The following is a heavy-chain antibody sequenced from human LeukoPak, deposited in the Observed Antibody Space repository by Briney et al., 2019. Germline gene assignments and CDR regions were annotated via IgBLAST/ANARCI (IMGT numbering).Heavy chain of an antibody. Sequence: GGSLRLSCPASGFTFSSYWMSWVRQAPGKGLEWVAYIKYDGSEKDYVDSVKGRFTISRDNAKNSLYLQMNSLRAEDTAVYYCARPPRGDYYGSGSYYEISYYYYMDVWGKGTTVTVSS. CDR1: GFTFSSYW. V-gene: IGHV3-7*01. J-gene: IGHJ6*03. CDR3: ARPPRGDYYGSGSYYEISYYYYMDV. D-gene: IGHD3-10*01. CDR2: IKYDGSEK.